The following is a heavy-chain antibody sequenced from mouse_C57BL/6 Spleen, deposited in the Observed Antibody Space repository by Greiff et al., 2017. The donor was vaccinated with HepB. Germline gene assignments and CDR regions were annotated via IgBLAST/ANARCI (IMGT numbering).Heavy chain of an antibody. CDR1: GYTFTSYW. CDR3: ARGSTRYFDY. J-gene: IGHJ2*01. V-gene: IGHV1-64*01. Sequence: QVHVKQSGAELVKPGASVKLSCKASGYTFTSYWMHWVKQRPGQGLEWIGMIHPNSGSTNYNEKFKSKATLTVDKSSSTAYMQLSSLTSEDSAVYYCARGSTRYFDYWGQGTTLTVSS. CDR2: IHPNSGST. D-gene: IGHD1-1*01.